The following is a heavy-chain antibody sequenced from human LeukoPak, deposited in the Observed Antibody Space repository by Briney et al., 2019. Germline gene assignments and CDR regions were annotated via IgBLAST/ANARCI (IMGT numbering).Heavy chain of an antibody. CDR3: AKDSAMGSYHNWFDP. CDR2: ISSNGGGT. V-gene: IGHV3-64*02. J-gene: IGHJ5*02. Sequence: GGSLRLSCAASGFTFSTYHMHWVRQAPGKGLQFVSAISSNGGGTYYADSVKGRFTISRDNSKNSLYLQMNSLRTEDTALYYCAKDSAMGSYHNWFDPWGQGTLVTVSS. CDR1: GFTFSTYH. D-gene: IGHD2-15*01.